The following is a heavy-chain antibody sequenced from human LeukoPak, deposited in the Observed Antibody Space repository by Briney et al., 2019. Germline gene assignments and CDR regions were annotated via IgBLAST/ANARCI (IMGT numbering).Heavy chain of an antibody. J-gene: IGHJ6*03. CDR1: GGSISSYY. V-gene: IGHV4-59*01. CDR3: ARNLLTGLGPLYYMDV. CDR2: IYYSGST. Sequence: SETLSLTCTVSGGSISSYYWSWIRQPPGKGLEWIGYIYYSGSTNYNPSLKSRVTISVDTSKNQFSLKLSSVTAADTAVYYCARNLLTGLGPLYYMDVWGKGTTVTISS. D-gene: IGHD3-9*01.